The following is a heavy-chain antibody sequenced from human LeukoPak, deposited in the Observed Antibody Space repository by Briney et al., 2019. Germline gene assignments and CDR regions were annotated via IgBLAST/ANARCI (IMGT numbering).Heavy chain of an antibody. Sequence: GGSLRLSCTVSGFTVSSNSMSWVRQAPGKGLEWVSFIYSDNTHYSDSVRGRFTISRDNSKNTLSLQMNSLRAEDTAIYYCATYTQVLLPFESWGQGTLVTVSS. D-gene: IGHD2-8*02. CDR2: IYSDNT. J-gene: IGHJ4*02. CDR3: ATYTQVLLPFES. V-gene: IGHV3-53*01. CDR1: GFTVSSNS.